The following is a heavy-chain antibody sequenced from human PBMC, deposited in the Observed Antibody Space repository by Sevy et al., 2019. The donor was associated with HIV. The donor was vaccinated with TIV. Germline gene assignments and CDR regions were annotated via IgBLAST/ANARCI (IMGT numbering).Heavy chain of an antibody. J-gene: IGHJ4*02. CDR2: FDPEDDEK. V-gene: IGHV1-24*01. CDR1: GYTLTELS. D-gene: IGHD3-22*01. CDR3: ATTKDYYENSGDPFDY. Sequence: ASVKVSCKVSGYTLTELSMHWVRQVPGKELEWMGSFDPEDDEKIYAQTFQGRVTMTEDTSTDTSYMEQSSLRSEDTAVYYCATTKDYYENSGDPFDYWGQGTLVTVSS.